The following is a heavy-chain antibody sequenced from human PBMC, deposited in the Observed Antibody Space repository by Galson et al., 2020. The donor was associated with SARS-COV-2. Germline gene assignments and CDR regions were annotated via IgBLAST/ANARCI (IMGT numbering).Heavy chain of an antibody. V-gene: IGHV4-4*07. J-gene: IGHJ6*02. CDR2: IYTSGST. CDR3: ATLATTVTSYYYYGMDV. CDR1: GGSISSYY. Sequence: SETLSLTCTVSGGSISSYYWSWIRQPAGKGLEWIGRIYTSGSTNYNPSLKSRVTMSVDTSKNQFSLKLSSVTAADTAVYYCATLATTVTSYYYYGMDVWGQGTTVTVSS. D-gene: IGHD4-4*01.